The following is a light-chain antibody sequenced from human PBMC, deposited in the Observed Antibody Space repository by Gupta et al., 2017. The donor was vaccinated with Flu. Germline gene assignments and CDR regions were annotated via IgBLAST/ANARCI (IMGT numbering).Light chain of an antibody. CDR2: LGS. Sequence: DIEMTQSPLSLPVTPGEPAPISCRSSQSLLHSNGYNYLDWYLQKPGQSPQLLIYLGSNRASGVPDRFSGSGSGTDFTLKISRVEAEDVGVYFCMQSLQTPYTFGQGTKLEIK. V-gene: IGKV2-28*01. J-gene: IGKJ2*01. CDR1: QSLLHSNGYNY. CDR3: MQSLQTPYT.